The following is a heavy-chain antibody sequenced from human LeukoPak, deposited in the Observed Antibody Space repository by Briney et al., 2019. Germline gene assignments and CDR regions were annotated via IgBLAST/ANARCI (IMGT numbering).Heavy chain of an antibody. CDR2: INPNSGGT. CDR1: GYTFTGYY. J-gene: IGHJ4*02. V-gene: IGHV1-2*02. Sequence: ASVKVSCKASGYTFTGYYMHWVRQAPGQGLEWMGWINPNSGGTNYAQKFQGRVTMTRDTSISTAYMELSRLRSDVTAVYYCARDSAIVGALFDYWGQGTLVTVSS. D-gene: IGHD1-26*01. CDR3: ARDSAIVGALFDY.